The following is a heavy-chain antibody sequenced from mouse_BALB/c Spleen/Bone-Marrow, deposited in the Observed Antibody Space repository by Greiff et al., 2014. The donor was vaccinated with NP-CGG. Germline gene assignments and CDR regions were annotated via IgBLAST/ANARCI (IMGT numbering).Heavy chain of an antibody. D-gene: IGHD1-1*01. CDR3: AYGSSYDYFDY. J-gene: IGHJ2*01. Sequence: EVQLQESGAELVKPGASVKLSCTASGFNIKDTYMHWVKQRPEQGLEWIGRIDPANGNTKYDPKFQGKATITADTSSNTAYLQLSGLTSEDTAVYYCAYGSSYDYFDYWGRGTTLTVSS. CDR1: GFNIKDTY. CDR2: IDPANGNT. V-gene: IGHV14-3*02.